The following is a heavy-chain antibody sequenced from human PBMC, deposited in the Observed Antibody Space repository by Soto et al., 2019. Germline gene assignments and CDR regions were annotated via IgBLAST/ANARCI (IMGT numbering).Heavy chain of an antibody. D-gene: IGHD3-9*01. CDR1: GCSFTSYW. CDR3: ARPHYDILTGYYPHDAFDS. V-gene: IGHV5-51*01. Sequence: PGESLKISCKGSGCSFTSYWIGWVRQMPGKGLEWMGIIYPGDSDTRYSPSFQGQVTISADKSISTAYLQWSSLKASDTAMYYCARPHYDILTGYYPHDAFDSWGQGTMVTVSS. J-gene: IGHJ3*02. CDR2: IYPGDSDT.